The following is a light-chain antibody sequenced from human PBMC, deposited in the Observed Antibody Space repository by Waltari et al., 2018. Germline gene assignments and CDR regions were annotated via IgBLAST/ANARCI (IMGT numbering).Light chain of an antibody. V-gene: IGKV2-30*01. J-gene: IGKJ1*01. CDR2: QIS. CDR3: MQGVRPWT. Sequence: DLVMTQSPVTLAVTLGQSASISCTPSQTPLNTYGNVSLNWFHQRPGQSPGRLIYQISKRDSGVPDRIRGSGSHTDFTLTITRVEAEDVGVYFCMQGVRPWTFGQGTRVEIK. CDR1: QTPLNTYGNVS.